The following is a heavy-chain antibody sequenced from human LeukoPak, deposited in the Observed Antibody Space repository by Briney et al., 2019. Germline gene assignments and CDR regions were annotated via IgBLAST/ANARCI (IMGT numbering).Heavy chain of an antibody. CDR1: GFTFSTYG. CDR2: ISYDGSNK. D-gene: IGHD5-12*01. Sequence: GGSLRLSCAASGFTFSTYGMHWVRQAPGKGLEWVAVISYDGSNKYYADSVKGRFTISRDNSKNTLYLQMNSLRAEDTAVYYCAKARRGYSGYGAGDYWGQGTLVTVSS. CDR3: AKARRGYSGYGAGDY. V-gene: IGHV3-30*18. J-gene: IGHJ4*02.